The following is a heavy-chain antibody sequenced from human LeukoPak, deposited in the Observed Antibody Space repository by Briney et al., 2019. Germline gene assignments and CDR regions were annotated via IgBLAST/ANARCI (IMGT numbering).Heavy chain of an antibody. CDR3: TRGIMMVGP. CDR2: IYYSGST. Sequence: SDTLSLTCTVSGGPLSNYYCSWIRQPPGKGLEWIGYIYYSGSTTYHPSLKSRATISVDTSKNQFALRLTSVTAADTAVYYCTRGIMMVGPWGQGTLVTVSS. D-gene: IGHD3-16*01. J-gene: IGHJ5*02. V-gene: IGHV4-59*07. CDR1: GGPLSNYY.